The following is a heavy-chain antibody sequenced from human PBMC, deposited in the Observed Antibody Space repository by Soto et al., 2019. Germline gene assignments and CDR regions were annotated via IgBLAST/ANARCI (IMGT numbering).Heavy chain of an antibody. D-gene: IGHD6-6*01. CDR3: ARGEGDSSSFPYYYYYGMDV. J-gene: IGHJ6*02. Sequence: GASVKVSCKASGYTFTSYAMHWVRQAPGQRLEWMGWINAGNGNTKYSQKFQGRVTMTRDTSTSTVYMELSSLRSEDTAVYYCARGEGDSSSFPYYYYYGMDVWGQGTTVTVSS. CDR2: INAGNGNT. V-gene: IGHV1-3*01. CDR1: GYTFTSYA.